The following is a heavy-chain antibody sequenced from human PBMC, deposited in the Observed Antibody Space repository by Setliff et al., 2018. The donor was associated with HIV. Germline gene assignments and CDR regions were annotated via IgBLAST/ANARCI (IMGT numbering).Heavy chain of an antibody. CDR1: GGSFNGYS. CDR3: ARDRENCSGGSCYPPGFDP. D-gene: IGHD2-15*01. Sequence: SETLSLTCAVYGGSFNGYSWTWIRQPPGKGLEWIGGINHSGSTNYNPSLKSRVTISVDTSKNQFSLKLSSVTAADTAVYYCARDRENCSGGSCYPPGFDPWGQGTLVTVAA. J-gene: IGHJ5*02. CDR2: INHSGST. V-gene: IGHV4-34*01.